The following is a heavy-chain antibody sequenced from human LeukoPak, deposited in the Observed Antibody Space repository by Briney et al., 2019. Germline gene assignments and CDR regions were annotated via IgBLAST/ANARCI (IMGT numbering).Heavy chain of an antibody. CDR2: ISYSGST. V-gene: IGHV4-59*08. CDR3: ATYSSGGGWFDP. CDR1: GGSISSYY. J-gene: IGHJ5*02. Sequence: SETLSLTCTVSGGSISSYYWSWIRQPPGKGLEWIGYISYSGSTNYNPSLKSRVTISVDTSRNQFSLKLSSVTAADTAVYYCATYSSGGGWFDPWGQGTLVTVSS. D-gene: IGHD6-19*01.